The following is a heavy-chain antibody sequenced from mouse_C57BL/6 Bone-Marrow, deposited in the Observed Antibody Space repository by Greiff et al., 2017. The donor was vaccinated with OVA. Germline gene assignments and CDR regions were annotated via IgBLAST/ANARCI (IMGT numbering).Heavy chain of an antibody. V-gene: IGHV1-55*01. J-gene: IGHJ3*01. CDR2: IYPGSGST. CDR3: ARNGYYVGFAY. CDR1: GYTFTSYW. Sequence: VQLQQPGAELVKPGASVKMSCKASGYTFTSYWITWVKQRPGQGLEWIGDIYPGSGSTNYNEKFKSKATLTVDKSSSTAYMQLSSLTSEDSAVYYCARNGYYVGFAYWGQGTLVTVSA. D-gene: IGHD2-3*01.